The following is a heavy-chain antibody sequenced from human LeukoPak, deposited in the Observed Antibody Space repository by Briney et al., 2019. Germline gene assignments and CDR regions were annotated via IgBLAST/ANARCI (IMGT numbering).Heavy chain of an antibody. CDR1: GFTFSTYV. Sequence: GGSLRLSCAASGFTFSTYVMHWVRQAPGKGLEWVALISYDGGNQYYADSVKGRFTISRDISKSTLYLQLNSLRPEDTAAYYCAIGEVAVSHFNAFYNCGQGNLFTVS. V-gene: IGHV3-30*04. J-gene: IGHJ4*02. D-gene: IGHD3-3*01. CDR3: AIGEVAVSHFNAFYN. CDR2: ISYDGGNQ.